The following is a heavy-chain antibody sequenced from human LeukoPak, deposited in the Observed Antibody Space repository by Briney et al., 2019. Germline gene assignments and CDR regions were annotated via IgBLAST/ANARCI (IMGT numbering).Heavy chain of an antibody. Sequence: SETLSLTCAVYGGSFSGYYWSWIRQPPGKGLEWIGEINHSGSTNYNPSLKSRVTISVDTSKNQFSLKLSSVTAADTAVYYCAREPYVPSRRWFDPWGRGTLVTVSS. D-gene: IGHD3-10*02. CDR3: AREPYVPSRRWFDP. CDR2: INHSGST. V-gene: IGHV4-34*01. CDR1: GGSFSGYY. J-gene: IGHJ5*02.